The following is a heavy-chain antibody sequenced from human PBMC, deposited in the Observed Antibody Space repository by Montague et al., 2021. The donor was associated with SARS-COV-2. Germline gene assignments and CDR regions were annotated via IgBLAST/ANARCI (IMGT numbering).Heavy chain of an antibody. CDR1: GGSISSSSYY. CDR2: IYYSGST. D-gene: IGHD3-22*01. V-gene: IGHV4-39*07. J-gene: IGHJ5*02. Sequence: SETLSLTCTVSGGSISSSSYYWGWIRQPPGKGLEWIGSIYYSGSTYYNPSLKSRVTISVDKSKNQFSLKLSSVTAADTAVYYCARYVFYDRNYNWFDPWGQGTLVTGSS. CDR3: ARYVFYDRNYNWFDP.